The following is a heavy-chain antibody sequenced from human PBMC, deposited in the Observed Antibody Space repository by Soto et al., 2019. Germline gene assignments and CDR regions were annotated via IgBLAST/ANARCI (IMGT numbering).Heavy chain of an antibody. D-gene: IGHD2-15*01. J-gene: IGHJ6*02. V-gene: IGHV1-69*12. CDR3: ASSAAGNYYYGMDV. CDR2: IIPIFGTT. CDR1: GGTFSRYG. Sequence: QVQLVQSGAEVKKPGSSVKVSCKASGGTFSRYGISWVRQAPRHGLEWMGGIIPIFGTTNYAQKFQGRVTITADESTSTAYMELSSLRSEDTAVYYCASSAAGNYYYGMDVWGQGTTVTVSS.